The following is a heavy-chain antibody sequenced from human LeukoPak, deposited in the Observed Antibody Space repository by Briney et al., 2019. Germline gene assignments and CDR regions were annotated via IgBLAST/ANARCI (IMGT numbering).Heavy chain of an antibody. Sequence: GGSLRLSCAGSGFTFRDYGMSWVRQAPGKGPEWVSALSGSGDSTYYADSVKGRFTISRDNSRNTLYLQMNSLRADDTAVYYCAKSNGYNFEAFDMWGQGAMVTVSS. CDR3: AKSNGYNFEAFDM. J-gene: IGHJ3*02. D-gene: IGHD5-24*01. CDR2: LSGSGDST. CDR1: GFTFRDYG. V-gene: IGHV3-23*01.